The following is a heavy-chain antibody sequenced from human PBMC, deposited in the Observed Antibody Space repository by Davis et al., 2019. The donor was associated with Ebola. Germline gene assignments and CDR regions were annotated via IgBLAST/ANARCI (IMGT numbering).Heavy chain of an antibody. CDR2: IYWDDDK. CDR1: GPSLSPSAVG. CDR3: AHFRGIMST. Sequence: SGSPLVNPTPSLSLISTFSGPSLSPSAVGARWTRQPPGKALEWLALIYWDDDKRYSPSLKSRLPINKDTSKNQVVLTMTNMDPVDTATYYCAHFRGIMSTWGQGTLVTVSS. V-gene: IGHV2-5*02. J-gene: IGHJ5*02. D-gene: IGHD3-10*01.